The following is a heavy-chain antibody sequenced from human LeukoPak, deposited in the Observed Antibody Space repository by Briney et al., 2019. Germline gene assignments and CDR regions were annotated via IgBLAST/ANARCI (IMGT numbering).Heavy chain of an antibody. CDR2: IIPIFGTA. D-gene: IGHD3-10*01. J-gene: IGHJ4*02. CDR1: GGTFSSYA. V-gene: IGHV1-69*06. CDR3: ARKYYYGSGSLDY. Sequence: SVKVSCTASGGTFSSYAISWVRQAPGQGLEWMGGIIPIFGTANYAQKFQGRVTITADKSTSTAYMELSSLRSEDTAVYYCARKYYYGSGSLDYWGQGTLVTVSS.